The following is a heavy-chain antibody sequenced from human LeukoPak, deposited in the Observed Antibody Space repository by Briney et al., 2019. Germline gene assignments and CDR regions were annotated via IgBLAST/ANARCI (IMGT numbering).Heavy chain of an antibody. CDR2: ISGDGSSR. CDR1: GLSFSNSW. CDR3: ARGQNYGLDA. J-gene: IGHJ6*02. V-gene: IGHV3-74*01. Sequence: GGSLRLSCAASGLSFSNSWMHWVRQAPGKGLVWVSRISGDGSSRLYADSVKGRFTTSRDNAKETLYLEMSSLRAEDTAVYYCARGQNYGLDAWGQGTTVTVSS.